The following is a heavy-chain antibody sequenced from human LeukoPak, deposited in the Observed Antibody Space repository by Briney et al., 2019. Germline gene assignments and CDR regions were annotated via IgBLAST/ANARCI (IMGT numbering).Heavy chain of an antibody. V-gene: IGHV1-69*04. Sequence: GASVKVSCKASGGTFSSYAISWVRQAPGQGLEWMGRIIPILGIANYAQKFQGRVTITADKSTSTAYMELSSLRSEDTAVYYCAREAATETGCIGYWGQGTLVTVSS. CDR2: IIPILGIA. CDR3: AREAATETGCIGY. J-gene: IGHJ4*02. D-gene: IGHD1-26*01. CDR1: GGTFSSYA.